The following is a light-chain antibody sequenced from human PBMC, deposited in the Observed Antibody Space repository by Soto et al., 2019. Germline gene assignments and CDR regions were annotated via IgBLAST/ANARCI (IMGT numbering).Light chain of an antibody. J-gene: IGLJ1*01. CDR1: SSDVGGYNY. CDR2: EGT. V-gene: IGLV2-23*01. Sequence: QSVLTQPASVSGSPGQSITISCTGTSSDVGGYNYVSWYQQHPGKAPKLMIYEGTKRPSGVSDRFSGSKSGYTASLTISGLQAEDAADYYCFSYAGNSVYVFGTGTKVTVL. CDR3: FSYAGNSVYV.